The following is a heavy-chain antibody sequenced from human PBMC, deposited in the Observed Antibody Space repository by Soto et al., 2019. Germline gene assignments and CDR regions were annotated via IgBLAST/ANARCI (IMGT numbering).Heavy chain of an antibody. V-gene: IGHV4-59*08. D-gene: IGHD6-19*01. J-gene: IGHJ1*01. Sequence: SETLSLTCTVSGGSISSYYWSWIRQPPGKGLEWIGYIYYSGSTYYNPSLKSRFTISVDTSKNHFSLKLSSVTAADTAVYYCASTSSGWYYEYFQHWGQGTLVTVS. CDR2: IYYSGST. CDR3: ASTSSGWYYEYFQH. CDR1: GGSISSYY.